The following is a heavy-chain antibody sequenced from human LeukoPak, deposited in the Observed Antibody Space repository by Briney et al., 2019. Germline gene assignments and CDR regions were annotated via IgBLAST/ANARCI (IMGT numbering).Heavy chain of an antibody. J-gene: IGHJ4*02. CDR1: GYSISSGYY. CDR2: IYHSRST. Sequence: PSETLSLTCTVSGYSISSGYYWGWIRQPPGKGLEWIGSIYHSRSTYYNPSLKSRVTISVDTSKNQFSLKLSSVTAADTAVYYCARDNIVVVAATKAYYFDYWGQGTQVTVSS. D-gene: IGHD2-15*01. V-gene: IGHV4-38-2*02. CDR3: ARDNIVVVAATKAYYFDY.